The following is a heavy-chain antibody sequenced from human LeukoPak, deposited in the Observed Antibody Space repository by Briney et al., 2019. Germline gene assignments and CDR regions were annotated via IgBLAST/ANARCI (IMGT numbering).Heavy chain of an antibody. CDR1: GGSFSGYY. D-gene: IGHD1-26*01. J-gene: IGHJ4*02. CDR3: AIILDVGATTGGFDY. CDR2: INHSGST. Sequence: KPSETLSLTCAVYGGSFSGYYWSWIRQPPGKGLEWIGEINHSGSTNYNPSFKSRVTISVDTSKNQFSLKLSSVTAADTAVYYCAIILDVGATTGGFDYWGQGTLVTVSS. V-gene: IGHV4-34*01.